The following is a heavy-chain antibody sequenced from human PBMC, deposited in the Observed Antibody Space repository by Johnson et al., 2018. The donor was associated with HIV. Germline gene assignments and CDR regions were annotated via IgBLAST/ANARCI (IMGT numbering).Heavy chain of an antibody. CDR3: ARDGPRGSYGAFDI. CDR1: GFTFSSYG. Sequence: QMLLVESGGGVVQPGRSLRLSCVGSGFTFSSYGMHWVCQAPGKGLEWVAVISYDGSDKYYADSVKGRFTISRDNSKNTLYLQMNSLRAEDTAVYYCARDGPRGSYGAFDIWGQGTMVTVSS. D-gene: IGHD1-26*01. J-gene: IGHJ3*02. V-gene: IGHV3-30*03. CDR2: ISYDGSDK.